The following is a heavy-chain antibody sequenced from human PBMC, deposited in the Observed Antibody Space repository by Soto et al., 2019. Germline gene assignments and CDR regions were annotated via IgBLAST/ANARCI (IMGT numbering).Heavy chain of an antibody. J-gene: IGHJ4*02. CDR1: GFSLSNARMG. Sequence: QVTLKESGPVLVKPTETLTLTCTVSGFSLSNARMGVSWIRQPPGKALEWLAHIFSNDEKSYSSSLKSRLTVSQDTSKSQLVRTMTNMDPVDTATYYCARRRRALVGATGGWIDYWGQGTLVTVSS. D-gene: IGHD1-26*01. CDR2: IFSNDEK. CDR3: ARRRRALVGATGGWIDY. V-gene: IGHV2-26*01.